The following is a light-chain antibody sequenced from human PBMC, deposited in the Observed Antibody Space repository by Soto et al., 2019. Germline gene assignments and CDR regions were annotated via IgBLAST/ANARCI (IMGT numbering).Light chain of an antibody. V-gene: IGKV3-20*01. CDR3: QQSGTSPPYT. J-gene: IGKJ2*01. CDR2: GAS. Sequence: EIVLTQSPGTLSLSPGERATLSCRASQSLSSTYLAWYQQKVGQSPRLLIYGASSRATGIPDRFSGSGSGTDFTLTISRLEPEDFAVYYCQQSGTSPPYTFGTGTKVDIK. CDR1: QSLSSTY.